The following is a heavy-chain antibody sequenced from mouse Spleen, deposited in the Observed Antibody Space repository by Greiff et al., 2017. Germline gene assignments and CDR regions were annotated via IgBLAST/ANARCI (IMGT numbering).Heavy chain of an antibody. V-gene: IGHV3-2*02. CDR2: ISYSGST. Sequence: EVQLVESGPGLVKPSQSLSLTCTVTGYSITSDYAWNWIRQFPGNKLEWMGYISYSGSTSYNPSLKSRISITRDTSKNQFFLQLNSVTTEDTATYYCARGDSTMITFDYWGQGTTLTVSS. CDR3: ARGDSTMITFDY. J-gene: IGHJ2*01. CDR1: GYSITSDYA. D-gene: IGHD2-4*01.